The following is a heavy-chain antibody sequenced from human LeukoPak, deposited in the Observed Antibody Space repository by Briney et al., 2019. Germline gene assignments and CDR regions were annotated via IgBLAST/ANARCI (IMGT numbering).Heavy chain of an antibody. V-gene: IGHV3-23*01. J-gene: IGHJ4*02. Sequence: GGSLRLSCAASGFTFSSYTMSWVRQAAGKGLEWVATISGSGVSASYADSVKGQFTISRDNSKNTLYLQMNRLRGEDTAVYYCVKGGRYGDYLLDYWGQGTLVTVSS. D-gene: IGHD4-17*01. CDR1: GFTFSSYT. CDR3: VKGGRYGDYLLDY. CDR2: ISGSGVSA.